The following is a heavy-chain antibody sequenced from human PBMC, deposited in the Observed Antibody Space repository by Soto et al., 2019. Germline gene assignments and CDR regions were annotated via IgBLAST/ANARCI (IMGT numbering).Heavy chain of an antibody. V-gene: IGHV4-39*01. D-gene: IGHD2-15*01. CDR3: ARRGRYCSGGSCYEQAFDI. J-gene: IGHJ3*02. CDR1: GGSISSSSYY. Sequence: QLQLQESGPGLVKPSETLSLTCTVSGGSISSSSYYWGWIRQPPGKGLEWIGSIYYSGSTYYNPSLKSRVTISVDTSKNQFSLKLSSVTAADTAVYYCARRGRYCSGGSCYEQAFDIWGQGTMVTVSS. CDR2: IYYSGST.